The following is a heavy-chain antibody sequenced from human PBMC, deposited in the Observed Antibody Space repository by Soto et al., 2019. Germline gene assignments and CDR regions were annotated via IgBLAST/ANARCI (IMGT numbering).Heavy chain of an antibody. CDR2: ISYDGSNK. J-gene: IGHJ3*02. D-gene: IGHD3-22*01. CDR3: ARPMIVVVTYRRGDAFDI. Sequence: GGSLRLSCAASGFTFSSYGMHWVRQAPGKGLEWVAVISYDGSNKYYADSVKGRFTISRDNSKNTLYLQMNSLRAEDTAVYYCARPMIVVVTYRRGDAFDIWGQGTMVTVSS. CDR1: GFTFSSYG. V-gene: IGHV3-30*03.